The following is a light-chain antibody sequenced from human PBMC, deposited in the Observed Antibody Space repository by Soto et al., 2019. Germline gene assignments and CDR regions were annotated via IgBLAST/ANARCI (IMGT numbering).Light chain of an antibody. J-gene: IGKJ1*01. CDR1: QGISTY. V-gene: IGKV1-8*01. CDR3: QQYNNWPRT. CDR2: DAS. Sequence: AIRMTQSPSSFSASSRDRVAITCRASQGISTYLAWYQQKQGKAPKILIYDASTLQTGVPSRFRGSGSGTDFTLTISRLQSEDFSVYYCQQYNNWPRTFGQGTKVDIK.